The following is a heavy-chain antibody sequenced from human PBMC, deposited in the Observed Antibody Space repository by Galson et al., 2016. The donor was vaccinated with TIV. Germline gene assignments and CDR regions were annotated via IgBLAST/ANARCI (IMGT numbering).Heavy chain of an antibody. J-gene: IGHJ4*02. CDR2: ISYDSVAI. Sequence: SLRLSCAAPGFRFSDYYMSWIRQSPGKGLEWLSYISYDSVAIKYADSVEGRFTISRDNAKGSLNLQMKSLRAEDTAVYYCVGGANSAEKWGLGTQVTVSS. V-gene: IGHV3-11*04. D-gene: IGHD4/OR15-4a*01. CDR1: GFRFSDYY. CDR3: VGGANSAEK.